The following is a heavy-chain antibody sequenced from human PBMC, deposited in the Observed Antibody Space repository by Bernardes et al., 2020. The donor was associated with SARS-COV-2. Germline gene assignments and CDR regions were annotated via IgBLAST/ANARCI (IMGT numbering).Heavy chain of an antibody. CDR2: INAGNGNT. CDR3: ARVGGSYYFGFDY. CDR1: GYAFTSYA. J-gene: IGHJ4*02. Sequence: ASVKVSCKASGYAFTSYAMHWVRQAPGQRLEWMGWINAGNGNTKYSQKFQGRVTITRDTSASTAYMELSSLRSEDTAVYYCARVGGSYYFGFDYWGQGTLVTVSS. D-gene: IGHD1-26*01. V-gene: IGHV1-3*01.